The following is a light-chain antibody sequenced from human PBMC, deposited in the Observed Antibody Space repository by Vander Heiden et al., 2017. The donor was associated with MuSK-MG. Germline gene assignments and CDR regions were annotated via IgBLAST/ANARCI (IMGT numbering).Light chain of an antibody. Sequence: EMVMAESPLSLPVTPGEPAAITCRPSQSLLHSNGYNYLDWYLQKPGQSPQLLIYLSSNRASGVPDRFSAIGSGTDFTLKISRVEAEDVGVYYCRQALQTPHTFGGGTKVEIK. CDR1: QSLLHSNGYNY. J-gene: IGKJ4*01. CDR3: RQALQTPHT. CDR2: LSS. V-gene: IGKV2-28*01.